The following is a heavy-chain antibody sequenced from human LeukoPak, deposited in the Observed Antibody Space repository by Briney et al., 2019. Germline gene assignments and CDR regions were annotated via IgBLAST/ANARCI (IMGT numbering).Heavy chain of an antibody. CDR1: GGSISSYY. Sequence: SETLSLTCTVSGGSISSYYWSWIRQPPGKGLEWIGYIYYSGSTNYNPSLKSRVTISVDTSKNQFSLKLSSVTAADTAVYYCARGLAAKGAFDIWGQGTMVTVSX. CDR2: IYYSGST. D-gene: IGHD4/OR15-4a*01. CDR3: ARGLAAKGAFDI. J-gene: IGHJ3*02. V-gene: IGHV4-59*01.